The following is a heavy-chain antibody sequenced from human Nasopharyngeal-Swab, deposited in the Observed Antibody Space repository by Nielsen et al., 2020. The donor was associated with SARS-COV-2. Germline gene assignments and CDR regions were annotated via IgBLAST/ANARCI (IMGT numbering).Heavy chain of an antibody. CDR1: GFTFSSYA. V-gene: IGHV3-23*01. CDR3: AKDDPGFTPDYSNYGV. CDR2: ISGSGGST. D-gene: IGHD4-11*01. J-gene: IGHJ4*02. Sequence: GGSLRLSCAASGFTFSSYAMSWVRQAPGKGLEWVSAISGSGGSTYYAGSVKGRFTISRDNSKNTLYLQMNSLRAEDTAVYYCAKDDPGFTPDYSNYGVWGQGTLVTVSS.